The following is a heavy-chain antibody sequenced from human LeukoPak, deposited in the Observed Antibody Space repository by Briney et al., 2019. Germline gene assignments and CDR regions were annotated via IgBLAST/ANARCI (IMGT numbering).Heavy chain of an antibody. CDR2: ISAYNGNT. V-gene: IGHV1-18*01. CDR1: GYTFTSFG. J-gene: IGHJ5*02. D-gene: IGHD1-1*01. Sequence: ASVKVPCKACGYTFTSFGISWVRQAPGQGLELMGWISAYNGNTNYAQKFQGRVTMTTDTSTNTAYMELRSLRSDDTAVYYCAKDPTLRPAQSHDRLDPWGQGTLVTFSS. CDR3: AKDPTLRPAQSHDRLDP.